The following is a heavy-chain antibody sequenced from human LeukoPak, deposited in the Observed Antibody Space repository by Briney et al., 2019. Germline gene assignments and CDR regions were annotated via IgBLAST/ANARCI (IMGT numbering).Heavy chain of an antibody. J-gene: IGHJ4*02. CDR3: AHSQVGMATISSGYYFYN. V-gene: IGHV2-5*01. Sequence: KESGPTLVHPPTTLTLTCTLSGCPLSTSGVGVGWIRQPPGKALEWLALIYWNDDKRYSPSLKSRLTITKDTSKNQVVLTMTNIDPWDTATYYCAHSQVGMATISSGYYFYNRGQGTLVTVSS. CDR1: GCPLSTSGVG. D-gene: IGHD5-24*01. CDR2: IYWNDDK.